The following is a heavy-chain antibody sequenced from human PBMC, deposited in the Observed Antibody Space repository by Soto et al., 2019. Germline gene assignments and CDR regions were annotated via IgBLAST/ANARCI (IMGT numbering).Heavy chain of an antibody. Sequence: SLRLSCAASGFTFSNAWMSWVRQAPGKGLEWVGRIKSKTDGGTTDYAAPVKGRFTISRDDSKNTLYLQMNSLKTEDTAVYYCKRINHATIRSVATSRYWGQGTLVTVSS. CDR3: KRINHATIRSVATSRY. V-gene: IGHV3-15*01. J-gene: IGHJ4*02. CDR1: GFTFSNAW. CDR2: IKSKTDGGTT. D-gene: IGHD5-12*01.